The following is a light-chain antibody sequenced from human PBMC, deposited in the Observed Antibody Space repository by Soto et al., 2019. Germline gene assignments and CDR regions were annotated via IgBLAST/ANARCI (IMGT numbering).Light chain of an antibody. V-gene: IGKV3D-15*01. CDR3: QQYNKWPRT. Sequence: EIVMTQSPATLSVSPGEGVTLSCRASERLTTNLAWYQQSPGQAPRLLIYGTYTRATGIPTRFRGSGTGTESTLTISSLESEDFAVYYCQQYNKWPRTFGGGTKVDIK. J-gene: IGKJ4*01. CDR2: GTY. CDR1: ERLTTN.